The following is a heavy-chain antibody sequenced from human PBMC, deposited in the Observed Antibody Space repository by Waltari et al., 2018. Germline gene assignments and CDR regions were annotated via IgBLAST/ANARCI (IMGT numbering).Heavy chain of an antibody. D-gene: IGHD3-3*01. CDR2: ISYDGSNK. CDR1: GFTFSSYG. CDR3: AKGEYYDFWSGYYHYYYYMDV. V-gene: IGHV3-30*18. J-gene: IGHJ6*03. Sequence: QVQLVESGGGVVQPGRSLRLSCAASGFTFSSYGMHWVRQAPGKGLAWVAVISYDGSNKYYADSVKGRFTISRDNSKNTLYLQMNSLRAEDTAVYYCAKGEYYDFWSGYYHYYYYMDVWGKGTTVTVSS.